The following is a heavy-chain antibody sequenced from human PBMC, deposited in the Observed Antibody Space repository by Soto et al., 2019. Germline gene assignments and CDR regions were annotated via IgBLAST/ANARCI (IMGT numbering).Heavy chain of an antibody. V-gene: IGHV4-61*01. CDR1: GGSVSSGSYY. CDR2: IYYSGST. CDR3: ARDMSGSSSQYYYYGMDV. J-gene: IGHJ6*02. D-gene: IGHD6-13*01. Sequence: SETLWLTFTVCGGSVSSGSYYWSWIRQPPGKGLEWIGYIYYSGSTNYNPSLKSRVTISVDTSKNQFSLKLSSVTAADTAVYYCARDMSGSSSQYYYYGMDVWGQGTTVTVSS.